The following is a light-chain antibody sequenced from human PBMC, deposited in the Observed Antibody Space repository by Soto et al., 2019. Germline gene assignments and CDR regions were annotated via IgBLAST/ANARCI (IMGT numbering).Light chain of an antibody. CDR3: QQYNSYWT. CDR2: DAS. V-gene: IGKV1-5*01. J-gene: IGKJ1*01. CDR1: QSISSW. Sequence: DIQMTQSHSTLSASVADTVTITCRASQSISSWLAWYQQTPGKAPKLLIYDASSLESGVPSRFSGSGSGTEFTLTISSLQPDDFATYYCQQYNSYWTFGQGTKVDIK.